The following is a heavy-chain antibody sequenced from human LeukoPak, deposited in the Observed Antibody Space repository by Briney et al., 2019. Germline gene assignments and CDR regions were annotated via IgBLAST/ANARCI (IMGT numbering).Heavy chain of an antibody. CDR2: INPNSGGT. D-gene: IGHD2-8*01. CDR3: ARDRSGYCTNGVCSSHPYYYYYYMDV. J-gene: IGHJ6*03. V-gene: IGHV1-2*02. Sequence: ASVKVSCKASGYTFTGYYMHWVRQSPGQRLEWMGWINPNSGGTNYAQKFQGRVTMTRDTSISTAYMELSRLRSDDTAVYYCARDRSGYCTNGVCSSHPYYYYYYMDVWGKGTTVTVSS. CDR1: GYTFTGYY.